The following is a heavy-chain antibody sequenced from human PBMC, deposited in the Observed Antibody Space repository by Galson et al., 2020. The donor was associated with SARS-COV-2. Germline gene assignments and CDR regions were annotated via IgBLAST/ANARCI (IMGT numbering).Heavy chain of an antibody. Sequence: ETSETLSLTCTVSGGSISSSSYYWGWIRQPPGKGLEWIGSIYYSGSTYYNPSLKSRVTISVDTSKNQFSLKLSSVTAADTAVYYCARQGSSSQREYYYYYGMDVWGQGTTVTVSS. CDR1: GGSISSSSYY. V-gene: IGHV4-39*01. D-gene: IGHD6-13*01. J-gene: IGHJ6*02. CDR2: IYYSGST. CDR3: ARQGSSSQREYYYYYGMDV.